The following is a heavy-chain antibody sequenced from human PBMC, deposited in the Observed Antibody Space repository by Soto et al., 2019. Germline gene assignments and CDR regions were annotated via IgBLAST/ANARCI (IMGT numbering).Heavy chain of an antibody. V-gene: IGHV1-69*08. J-gene: IGHJ4*02. CDR2: IIPILGIA. CDR3: ARDEASQVGATTSDY. Sequence: QVQLVQSGAEVKKPGSSVKVSCKASGGTFSSYTISWVRQAPGQGLEWMGRIIPILGIANYAQKFQGRVTITADKSTSTAYMELSSLRSEDTAVYYCARDEASQVGATTSDYWGQGTLVTVSS. D-gene: IGHD1-26*01. CDR1: GGTFSSYT.